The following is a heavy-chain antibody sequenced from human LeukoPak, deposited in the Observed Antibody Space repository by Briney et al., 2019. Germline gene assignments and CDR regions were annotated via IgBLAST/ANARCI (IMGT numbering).Heavy chain of an antibody. V-gene: IGHV1-69*13. CDR1: GGTFSSYA. Sequence: SVKVSCKASGGTFSSYAISWVRQAPGQGLEWMGGIIPIFGTANYAQKFQGRVTITADESTSTAYMELNSLRAEDTAVYYCAKNFYGATIGPVGGYWGQGTLVTVSS. D-gene: IGHD5-12*01. CDR3: AKNFYGATIGPVGGY. CDR2: IIPIFGTA. J-gene: IGHJ4*02.